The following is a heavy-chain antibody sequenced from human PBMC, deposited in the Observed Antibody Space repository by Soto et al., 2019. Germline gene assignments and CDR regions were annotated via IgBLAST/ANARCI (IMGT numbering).Heavy chain of an antibody. CDR3: ARGGWELPDAEHDAFDI. Sequence: QVQLQQWGAGLLKPSETLSLTCAVYGGSFSGYYWSWIRQPPGKGLEWIGEINHSGSTNYNPSLKSRVTISVDTSKNQFSLKLSSVTAADTAMYYCARGGWELPDAEHDAFDIWGQGTMVTVSS. CDR1: GGSFSGYY. D-gene: IGHD1-26*01. J-gene: IGHJ3*02. V-gene: IGHV4-34*01. CDR2: INHSGST.